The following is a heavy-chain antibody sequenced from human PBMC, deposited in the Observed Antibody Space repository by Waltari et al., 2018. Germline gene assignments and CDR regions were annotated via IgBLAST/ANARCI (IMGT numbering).Heavy chain of an antibody. CDR1: GYLFSHYS. J-gene: IGHJ6*02. Sequence: QVQLVQSGGEVKKPGASVTVSCKASGYLFSHYSITWMRQSPGQGLEWMGWISPYDGHTYSAQKLQDSLTMTIDSSTTTAYLELRSLTPDDTAVYYCARDNEPTAPYYQGVDVWGQGTTVTVSS. CDR3: ARDNEPTAPYYQGVDV. V-gene: IGHV1-18*01. CDR2: ISPYDGHT. D-gene: IGHD1-1*01.